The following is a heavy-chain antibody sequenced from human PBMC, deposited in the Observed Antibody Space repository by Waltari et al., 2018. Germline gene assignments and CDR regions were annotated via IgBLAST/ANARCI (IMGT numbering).Heavy chain of an antibody. CDR3: ARGAAAVPDAFDI. CDR2: ISPIFGTA. J-gene: IGHJ3*02. D-gene: IGHD6-13*01. V-gene: IGHV1-69*12. Sequence: QVQLVQSGAGGKKPGSSVKVSCKASGGTFSSYAISWVRQAPGQGLEWMGGISPIFGTANYAQKFQGRVTITADESTSTAYMELSSLRSEDTAVYYCARGAAAVPDAFDIWGKGTMVTVSS. CDR1: GGTFSSYA.